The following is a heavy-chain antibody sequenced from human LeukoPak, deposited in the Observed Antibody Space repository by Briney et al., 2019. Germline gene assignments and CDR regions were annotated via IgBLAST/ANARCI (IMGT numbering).Heavy chain of an antibody. Sequence: SETLSLTCAVSGGSFSGYYWSWIRQPPGKGLEWIGEINHSGSTNYSPSLKSRVTISVDTSKNQFSLRLTSVTAADTAVYYCARGQWLVPTGDYWGQGTLVTVSS. D-gene: IGHD6-19*01. CDR1: GGSFSGYY. CDR2: INHSGST. V-gene: IGHV4-34*01. CDR3: ARGQWLVPTGDY. J-gene: IGHJ4*02.